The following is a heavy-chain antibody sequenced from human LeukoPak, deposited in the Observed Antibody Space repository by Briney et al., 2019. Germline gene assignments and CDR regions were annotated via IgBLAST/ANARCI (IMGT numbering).Heavy chain of an antibody. V-gene: IGHV3-23*01. CDR1: GFTFSGYA. CDR3: AKGYDFWSGGIDY. CDR2: ISGSRGST. D-gene: IGHD3-3*01. J-gene: IGHJ4*02. Sequence: GGSLRLSCAASGFTFSGYAMSWVRQAPGKGLAWVSAISGSRGSTFYADSVKGRFTISRDNSKNTLYLQMNSLRADDTAVYYCAKGYDFWSGGIDYWGQGTLVTVSS.